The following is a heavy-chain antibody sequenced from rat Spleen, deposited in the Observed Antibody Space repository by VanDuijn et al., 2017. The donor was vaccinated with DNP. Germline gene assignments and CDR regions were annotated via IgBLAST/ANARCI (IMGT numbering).Heavy chain of an antibody. Sequence: EVKLVESGGGLVQPGRSLKLSCAASGFNFNDYWMGWVRQAPGEGLERIGEINKGSSTINYIPSLKEKITISRDNAQNTLYLQMNKLGSDDTAIYYCTKGPNYGGWSDYFDYWGQGVMVTVSS. CDR2: INKGSSTI. V-gene: IGHV4-2*01. D-gene: IGHD1-11*01. J-gene: IGHJ2*01. CDR3: TKGPNYGGWSDYFDY. CDR1: GFNFNDYW.